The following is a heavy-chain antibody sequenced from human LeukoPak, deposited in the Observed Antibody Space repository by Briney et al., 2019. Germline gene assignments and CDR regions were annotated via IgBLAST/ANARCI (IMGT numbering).Heavy chain of an antibody. CDR3: ARAPEGGNYFDY. J-gene: IGHJ4*02. CDR2: INPSGGST. V-gene: IGHV1-46*01. D-gene: IGHD3-16*01. CDR1: GYTFTSYY. Sequence: ASVKVSCKASGYTFTSYYMHWVRQPPGQGLQWMGIINPSGGSTTYAQEFHGRVTMTRDTSTSTVYMELSSLRSEDTAVYYCARAPEGGNYFDYWGQGTLVTVSS.